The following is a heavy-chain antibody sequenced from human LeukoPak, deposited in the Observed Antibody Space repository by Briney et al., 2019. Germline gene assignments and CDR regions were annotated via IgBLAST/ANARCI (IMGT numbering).Heavy chain of an antibody. J-gene: IGHJ4*02. D-gene: IGHD6-19*01. CDR1: GYTFTGYY. CDR2: INPNSGGT. V-gene: IGHV1-2*02. CDR3: ARGNGEQWQDLDY. Sequence: GASVKVSCKASGYTFTGYYMHWVRQAPGQGLEWMGWINPNSGGTNYAQKFQGRVTMTRDTSISTAYMELSRLRSDDTAVYYCARGNGEQWQDLDYWGQGTLVTVSS.